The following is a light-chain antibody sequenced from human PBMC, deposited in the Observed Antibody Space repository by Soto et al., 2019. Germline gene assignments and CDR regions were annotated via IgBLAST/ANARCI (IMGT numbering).Light chain of an antibody. CDR2: AVS. CDR3: SSYTTSSTVI. V-gene: IGLV2-14*03. Sequence: QSALTHPASVSGSPRQSITISCTGTSSDVGDHNYVSWYQQQPGKAPKLMIYAVSNRPSGVSNRFSGSKSGNTASLTISGLQAEDEADYYCSSYTTSSTVIFGGGTKLTVL. J-gene: IGLJ2*01. CDR1: SSDVGDHNY.